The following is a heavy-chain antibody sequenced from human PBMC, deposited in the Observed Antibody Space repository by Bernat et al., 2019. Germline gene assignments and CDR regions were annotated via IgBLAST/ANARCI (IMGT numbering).Heavy chain of an antibody. V-gene: IGHV3-30*18. D-gene: IGHD1-26*01. J-gene: IGHJ4*02. Sequence: QVQLVESGGGVVQPGRSLRLSCAASGFTFSSYGMHWVRQAPGKGLEWVAVISYDGSNKYYADSVKGRFTISRDNSKNTLYLQMNSLRAEDTAVYYCAKPGRQWELRSYFDYWGQGTLVNVSS. CDR3: AKPGRQWELRSYFDY. CDR2: ISYDGSNK. CDR1: GFTFSSYG.